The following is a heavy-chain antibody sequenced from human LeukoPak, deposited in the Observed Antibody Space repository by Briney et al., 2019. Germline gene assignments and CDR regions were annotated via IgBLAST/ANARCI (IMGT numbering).Heavy chain of an antibody. D-gene: IGHD1-26*01. Sequence: SVKVSCKASGGTFSSYAISWVRQAPGQGLEWMGRINPNSGGTNYAQKFQGRVTMTRDTSISTAYMELSRLRSDDTAVHYCARERRGSPNVSDYWGQGTLVTVSS. CDR2: INPNSGGT. J-gene: IGHJ4*02. V-gene: IGHV1-2*06. CDR1: GGTFSSYA. CDR3: ARERRGSPNVSDY.